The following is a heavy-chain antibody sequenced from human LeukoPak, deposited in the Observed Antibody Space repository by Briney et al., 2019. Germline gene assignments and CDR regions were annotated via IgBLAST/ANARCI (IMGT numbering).Heavy chain of an antibody. V-gene: IGHV1-69*13. CDR1: GGTFSSYG. CDR3: ARDTSDYYDSSGPLDY. Sequence: ASVKVSCKASGGTFSSYGISWVRQAPGQGLEWMGGIIPIFGTANYAQKFQGRVTITADESTSTAYMELSSLRAEDTAVYYCARDTSDYYDSSGPLDYWGQGTLVTVSS. D-gene: IGHD3-22*01. J-gene: IGHJ4*02. CDR2: IIPIFGTA.